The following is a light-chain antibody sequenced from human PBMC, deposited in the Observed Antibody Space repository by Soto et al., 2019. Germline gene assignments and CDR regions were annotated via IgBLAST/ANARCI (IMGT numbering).Light chain of an antibody. CDR2: GAS. J-gene: IGKJ5*01. CDR1: QIVSSTY. Sequence: EIVLTQSPGTLSLSPGERATLSCRASQIVSSTYLAWFQQKAGQAPRLLIYGASTRATGIPDRFSGSGSGTDFTLTISGLEPEDFAVYYCQLYSRSPRQITFGQGTRLEIK. V-gene: IGKV3-20*01. CDR3: QLYSRSPRQIT.